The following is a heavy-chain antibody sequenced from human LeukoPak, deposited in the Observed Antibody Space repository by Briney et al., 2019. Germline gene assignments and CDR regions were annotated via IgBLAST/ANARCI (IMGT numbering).Heavy chain of an antibody. D-gene: IGHD6-19*01. CDR1: GYTLTELS. J-gene: IGHJ4*02. V-gene: IGHV1-24*01. CDR3: ATDFVGARIAVAGTWLFY. Sequence: ASVKVSCKVSGYTLTELSMHWVRQAPGKGLEWMGGFDPEDGETIYAQKFQGRVTMTEDTSTDTAYMELSSLRSEDTAVYYCATDFVGARIAVAGTWLFYWGQGTLVAVSS. CDR2: FDPEDGET.